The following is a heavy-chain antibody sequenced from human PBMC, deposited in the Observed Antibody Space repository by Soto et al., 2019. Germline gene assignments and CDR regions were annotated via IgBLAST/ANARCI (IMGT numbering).Heavy chain of an antibody. Sequence: GGSLRLSCAASGFTFSSYSMNWVRQAPGKGLVWVSRINSDGSSTSYADSVKGRFTISRDNAKNTLYLQMNSLRAEDTAVYYCARERYSYGYYYYYGMDVWGQGTTVTVSS. V-gene: IGHV3-74*01. J-gene: IGHJ6*02. CDR1: GFTFSSYS. CDR2: INSDGSST. D-gene: IGHD5-18*01. CDR3: ARERYSYGYYYYYGMDV.